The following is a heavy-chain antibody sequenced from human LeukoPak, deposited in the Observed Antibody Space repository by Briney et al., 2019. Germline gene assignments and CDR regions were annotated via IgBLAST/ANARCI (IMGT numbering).Heavy chain of an antibody. Sequence: SETLSLTCAVSGYSISSGYYWGWIRHPPGKGLEWIGIIYHSGSTYYNPSLKSRVTISVDTSKNQFSLKLSSVTAADTAVYYCARVYGSYGLQYGYSSSWYSTENYYYYYMDVWGKGTTVTVSS. CDR3: ARVYGSYGLQYGYSSSWYSTENYYYYYMDV. V-gene: IGHV4-38-2*01. CDR2: IYHSGST. J-gene: IGHJ6*03. CDR1: GYSISSGYY. D-gene: IGHD6-13*01.